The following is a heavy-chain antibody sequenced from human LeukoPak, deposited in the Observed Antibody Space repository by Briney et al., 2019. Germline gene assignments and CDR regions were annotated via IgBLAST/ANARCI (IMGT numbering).Heavy chain of an antibody. J-gene: IGHJ4*01. V-gene: IGHV4-34*01. CDR2: ISHSGTT. CDR3: ARRLGGYTNFDY. CDR1: GRSFSGNY. Sequence: SETLSFTCAVYGRSFSGNYWSWIRQTPGKGLEWIGEISHSGTTSYNTSLKSRVSISVDPSKNQFSLRMFFVTVADTAVYYCARRLGGYTNFDYWGHGNMVTVSS. D-gene: IGHD3-16*01.